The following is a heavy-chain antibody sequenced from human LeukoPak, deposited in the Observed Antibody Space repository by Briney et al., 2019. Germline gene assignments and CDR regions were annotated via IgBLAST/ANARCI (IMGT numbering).Heavy chain of an antibody. D-gene: IGHD2-2*01. V-gene: IGHV1-18*01. CDR3: ARDKGYCSSISCSALHGMDV. CDR2: ISAYNDKT. CDR1: GYTFTRYG. Sequence: ASVKVSCKTSGYTFTRYGINWVRQAPGQGLEWMGWISAYNDKTNYAQKLQGRVTMTTDTSTSTVYMELRSLRSDDTAVYYCARDKGYCSSISCSALHGMDVWGQGTTVTVSS. J-gene: IGHJ6*02.